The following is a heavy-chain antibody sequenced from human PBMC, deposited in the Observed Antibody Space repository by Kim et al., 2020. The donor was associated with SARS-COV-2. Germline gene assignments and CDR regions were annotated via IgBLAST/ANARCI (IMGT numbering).Heavy chain of an antibody. J-gene: IGHJ4*02. D-gene: IGHD3-22*01. Sequence: SVKVSCKASGGTFSSYAISWVRQAPGQGLEWMGGIIPIFGTANYAQKFQGRVTITADESTSTAYMELSSLRSEDTAVYYCARAAGYYYDSSAPRPFDYWGQGTLVTVSS. CDR2: IIPIFGTA. CDR3: ARAAGYYYDSSAPRPFDY. V-gene: IGHV1-69*13. CDR1: GGTFSSYA.